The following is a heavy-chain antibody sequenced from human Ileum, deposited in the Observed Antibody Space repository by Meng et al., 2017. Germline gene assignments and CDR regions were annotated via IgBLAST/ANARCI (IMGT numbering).Heavy chain of an antibody. CDR2: ISHSGSA. J-gene: IGHJ4*02. D-gene: IGHD4-23*01. Sequence: GCVPGLVWPSGTQSRTCSVPTGSLGRKTYVCWVRQPPGKGLEWIGQISHSGSAYYNPSLKSRVTMSVDKSKSQFSLMLTSVTAADTAIYYCARHGGYSQDFWGQGTLVTVSS. CDR3: ARHGGYSQDF. V-gene: IGHV4-4*02. CDR1: TGSLGRKTY.